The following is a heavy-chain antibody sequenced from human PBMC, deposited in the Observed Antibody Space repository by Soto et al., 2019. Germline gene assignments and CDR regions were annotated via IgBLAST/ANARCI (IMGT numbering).Heavy chain of an antibody. CDR1: GGSISSYY. Sequence: SETLSLTSTVSGGSISSYYWIWIRQPPGKGLEWIGYIYYSGSTNYNPSLKSRVTISVDTSKNQFSLKLSSVTAADTAVYYCARVTGYYDTSIDYWGQGTLVTVSS. J-gene: IGHJ4*02. CDR3: ARVTGYYDTSIDY. D-gene: IGHD3-22*01. V-gene: IGHV4-59*01. CDR2: IYYSGST.